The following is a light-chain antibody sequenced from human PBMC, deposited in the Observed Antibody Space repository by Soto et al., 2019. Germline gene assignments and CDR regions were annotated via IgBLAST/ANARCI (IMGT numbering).Light chain of an antibody. J-gene: IGLJ1*01. CDR3: QFYDTTLSGYV. CDR1: SSNIGAGYD. V-gene: IGLV1-40*01. CDR2: GNS. Sequence: QPVLTQPPSVSGAPGQRVTISCTGSSSNIGAGYDVHWYQQLPGTAPKLLIYGNSNRPSGVPDRFSGSKSGTSASLAITGLLAEDDSIYYCQFYDTTLSGYVFGAGVKLTVL.